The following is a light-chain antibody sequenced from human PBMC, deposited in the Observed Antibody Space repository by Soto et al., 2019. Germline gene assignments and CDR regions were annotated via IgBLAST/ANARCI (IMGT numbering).Light chain of an antibody. CDR1: SSDVGGYNF. J-gene: IGLJ3*02. CDR2: EVS. Sequence: QSALTQPASVSGSPGQSITISCTGTSSDVGGYNFVSWYQQHPGKAPRLIIYEVSSRPSGVSYRFSGSKSSNTASLTISGLQAEDEADYDCSSFTLRNTLVLFGGGTKLTVL. CDR3: SSFTLRNTLVL. V-gene: IGLV2-14*01.